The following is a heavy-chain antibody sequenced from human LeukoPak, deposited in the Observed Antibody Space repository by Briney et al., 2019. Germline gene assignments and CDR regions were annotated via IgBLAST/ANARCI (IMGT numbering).Heavy chain of an antibody. CDR3: ATIGVEWLVPFDY. D-gene: IGHD6-19*01. J-gene: IGHJ4*02. V-gene: IGHV3-48*01. CDR2: IGTSSTTI. CDR1: GFTFSSYT. Sequence: GGSLRLSCAASGFTFSSYTMNWVRQPPGKGLEWVSNIGTSSTTIYYADSVKGRFTISRDNAKNSLYLQMNSLRADDTAVYYCATIGVEWLVPFDYWGQGTLVTVSS.